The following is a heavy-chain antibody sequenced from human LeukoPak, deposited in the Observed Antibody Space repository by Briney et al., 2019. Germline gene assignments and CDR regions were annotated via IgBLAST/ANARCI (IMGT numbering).Heavy chain of an antibody. CDR3: ATDPHCSSTSCYTSGI. CDR1: RYTFTGYY. CDR2: INPNSGGT. Sequence: ASVKVSCKASRYTFTGYYMHWVRQAPGQGLEWMGWINPNSGGTNYAQKFQGRVTMTRDTSISTAYMELSRLRSDDTAVYYCATDPHCSSTSCYTSGIWGQGTMVTVSS. V-gene: IGHV1-2*02. D-gene: IGHD2-2*02. J-gene: IGHJ3*02.